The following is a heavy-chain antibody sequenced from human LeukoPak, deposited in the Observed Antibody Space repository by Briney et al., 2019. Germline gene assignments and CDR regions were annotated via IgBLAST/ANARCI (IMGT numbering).Heavy chain of an antibody. CDR2: IVVGSGNT. CDR3: AKDLVRYYYDSSGYYPDY. CDR1: GFTFTSSA. V-gene: IGHV1-58*02. Sequence: SVKVSCKASGFTFTSSAMQWVRQARGQRLEWIGWIVVGSGNTNYAQKFQERVTITRDMSTSTAYMELNSLRAEDTAVYYCAKDLVRYYYDSSGYYPDYWGQGTLVTVSS. D-gene: IGHD3-22*01. J-gene: IGHJ4*02.